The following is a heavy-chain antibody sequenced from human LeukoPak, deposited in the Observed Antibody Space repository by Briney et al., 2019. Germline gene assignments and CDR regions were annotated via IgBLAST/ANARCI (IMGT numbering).Heavy chain of an antibody. D-gene: IGHD3-10*01. J-gene: IGHJ4*02. CDR1: GFSLSTRGMC. Sequence: SGPALVKPTQTLTLTCTFSGFSLSTRGMCVSWIRQPPGKALEWLARIDWDDDKYYSTSLKTRLTISKDTSKNQVVLTMTNMDPVDTATYYCARITMVRGVPPGFDYWGQGTLVTVSS. V-gene: IGHV2-70*11. CDR2: IDWDDDK. CDR3: ARITMVRGVPPGFDY.